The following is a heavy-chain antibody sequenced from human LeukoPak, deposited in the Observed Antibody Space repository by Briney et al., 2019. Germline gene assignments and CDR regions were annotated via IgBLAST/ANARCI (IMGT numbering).Heavy chain of an antibody. D-gene: IGHD6-13*01. V-gene: IGHV3-30*01. CDR2: ISYDGSNK. J-gene: IGHJ5*02. Sequence: GGSLRLSCAASGFTFSSYAMHWVRQAPGKGLEWVAVISYDGSNKYYADSVKGRFTISRDNSKNTLYLQMNSLRAEDTAVYYCARGSPGYIRGGDWFDPWGQGTLVTVSS. CDR3: ARGSPGYIRGGDWFDP. CDR1: GFTFSSYA.